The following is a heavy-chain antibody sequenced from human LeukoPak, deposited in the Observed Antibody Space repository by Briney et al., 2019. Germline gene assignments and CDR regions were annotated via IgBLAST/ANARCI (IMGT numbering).Heavy chain of an antibody. J-gene: IGHJ2*01. V-gene: IGHV3-53*01. Sequence: PGGSLRLSCAASGFTVSSNYMSWVRQAPGKGLEWVSVIYSGGSTYYADSVKGRFTISRDNSKNTLYLQMNSLRADDTAVYYCARDLFLWYFDLWGRGTLVTVSS. CDR2: IYSGGST. D-gene: IGHD2-21*01. CDR1: GFTVSSNY. CDR3: ARDLFLWYFDL.